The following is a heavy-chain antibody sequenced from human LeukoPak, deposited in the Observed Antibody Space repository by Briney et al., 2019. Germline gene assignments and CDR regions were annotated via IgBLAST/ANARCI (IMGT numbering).Heavy chain of an antibody. CDR3: SRNGLVDFDY. J-gene: IGHJ4*02. Sequence: GGSLRLSCTTSGCACDDFALRWVRQPAGKGLEWVGFIRRRAYGGAAEYAASVKDRFIISRDDSKCIAYLQMNSLKTEDTAVYYCSRNGLVDFDYWGQGSRVIVSP. V-gene: IGHV3-49*04. CDR2: IRRRAYGGAA. CDR1: GCACDDFA.